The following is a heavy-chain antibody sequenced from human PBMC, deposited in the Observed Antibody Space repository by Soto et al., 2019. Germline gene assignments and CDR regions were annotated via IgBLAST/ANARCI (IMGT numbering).Heavy chain of an antibody. Sequence: GGSLRLSCASSGFTFSIYSMNLVRQATGKGLEWVSYIMPGSSHIFYADSVKGRFTISRDNAKNSLYLQMNSLRAEDTAVYYCAGGIYSGGDSYSGGLDYWGQGTLVTVSS. CDR2: IMPGSSHI. CDR3: AGGIYSGGDSYSGGLDY. CDR1: GFTFSIYS. D-gene: IGHD2-21*02. V-gene: IGHV3-48*01. J-gene: IGHJ4*02.